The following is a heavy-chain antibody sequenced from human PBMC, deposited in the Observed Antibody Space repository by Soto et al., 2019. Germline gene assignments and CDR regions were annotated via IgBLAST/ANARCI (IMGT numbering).Heavy chain of an antibody. V-gene: IGHV3-23*01. CDR2: ISVSGGGT. D-gene: IGHD6-13*01. J-gene: IGHJ4*02. Sequence: EVQLLESGGGLVQPGGSLRLPFAASGFTFSSYAMSWAHQAPGKGLEWVSLISVSGGGTYNADSVKGRFTISRDNSKNTLYLQMNSLRAEDTAVYYCAKHAAAAAPDYWGQGTLVTVSS. CDR3: AKHAAAAAPDY. CDR1: GFTFSSYA.